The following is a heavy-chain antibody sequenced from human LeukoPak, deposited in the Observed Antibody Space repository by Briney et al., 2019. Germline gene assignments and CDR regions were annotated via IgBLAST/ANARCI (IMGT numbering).Heavy chain of an antibody. V-gene: IGHV3-48*02. D-gene: IGHD3-9*01. Sequence: GGSLRLSCAASGFTFSSYTMNWVRQAPGKGLEWVSSISSSSSAIYYAASVKGRFTITRDNAKNSLYLQMNSLRDEDTAVYYCARGALRYSDYWGQGNPGHRLL. CDR1: GFTFSSYT. CDR3: ARGALRYSDY. CDR2: ISSSSSAI. J-gene: IGHJ4*02.